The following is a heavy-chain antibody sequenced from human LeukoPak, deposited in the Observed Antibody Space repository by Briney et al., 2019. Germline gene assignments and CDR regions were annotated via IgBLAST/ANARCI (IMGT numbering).Heavy chain of an antibody. V-gene: IGHV3-66*01. CDR2: IYSGGST. CDR1: GFTVSSNY. D-gene: IGHD3-10*02. J-gene: IGHJ3*02. Sequence: GGSLRLSCAASGFTVSSNYMSWVRQAPGKGLEWVAVIYSGGSTNYYDSFKGRFTISRDNSKNKLFLQLINMIAADTAVYYCAGERWSYVDFDIWGKGTIVTVS. CDR3: AGERWSYVDFDI.